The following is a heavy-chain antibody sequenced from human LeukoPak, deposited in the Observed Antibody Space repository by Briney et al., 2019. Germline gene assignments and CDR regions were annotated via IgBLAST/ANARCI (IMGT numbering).Heavy chain of an antibody. V-gene: IGHV3-9*01. CDR1: GFTFDDYA. CDR3: TKDIYSNGWYYFDY. CDR2: ISWNSGSI. J-gene: IGHJ4*02. Sequence: TGGSLRLSCAASGFTFDDYAMHWVRQAPGKGLEWVSGISWNSGSIGYEDSVKGRFTISRDNAKNSLYLQMNSLRAEDTALYYCTKDIYSNGWYYFDYWGQGTLVTVSS. D-gene: IGHD6-19*01.